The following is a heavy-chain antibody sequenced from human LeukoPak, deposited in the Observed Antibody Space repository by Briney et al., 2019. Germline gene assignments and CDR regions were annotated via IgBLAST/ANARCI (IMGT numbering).Heavy chain of an antibody. CDR1: GFTFSTYW. D-gene: IGHD2-15*01. Sequence: PGGSLRLSCSASGFTFSTYWMSWVRQAPGKGLEWVSAICSNDNNTYYANSVKGRFTISRDNSKNTLSLQLNSLRAEDTAVYYCAEGTSSSCYSAPNYWGQGTLVTVSS. CDR3: AEGTSSSCYSAPNY. V-gene: IGHV3-23*01. CDR2: ICSNDNNT. J-gene: IGHJ4*02.